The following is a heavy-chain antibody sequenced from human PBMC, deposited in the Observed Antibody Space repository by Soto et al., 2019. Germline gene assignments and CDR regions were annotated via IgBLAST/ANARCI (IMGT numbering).Heavy chain of an antibody. D-gene: IGHD3-16*01. V-gene: IGHV3-15*01. CDR2: IKSRADGGTT. CDR3: TAHLGEFFPLDY. CDR1: GFSFSNAW. Sequence: EVQRVESGGYFVKPGWSLRVSCAVSGFSFSNAWMSWVRQAPGQGLEWVGRIKSRADGGTTDYSAHVKGRVTISRDDSRNTVFLQMNSLKTEDQAVYYCTAHLGEFFPLDYWGQGTLVTVSS. J-gene: IGHJ4*02.